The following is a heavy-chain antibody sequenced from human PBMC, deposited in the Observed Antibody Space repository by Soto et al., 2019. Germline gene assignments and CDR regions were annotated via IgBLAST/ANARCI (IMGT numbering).Heavy chain of an antibody. CDR1: GGSISSSNYY. D-gene: IGHD3-9*01. J-gene: IGHJ4*02. V-gene: IGHV4-39*01. Sequence: PSETLSLTCTVSGGSISSSNYYWGWIRQPPGKGLEWIGSIYYSGSTYYNPSLKSRVTISVDTSKNQFSLKLTSVTAADTAVYFCARRNDILTGYYNHYFNYWGQGTLVTVSS. CDR3: ARRNDILTGYYNHYFNY. CDR2: IYYSGST.